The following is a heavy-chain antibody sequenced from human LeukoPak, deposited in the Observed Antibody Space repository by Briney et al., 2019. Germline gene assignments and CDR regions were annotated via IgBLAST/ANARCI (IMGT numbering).Heavy chain of an antibody. CDR3: AKEMSS. CDR1: RFSFSSYW. Sequence: GGSLRLSCAASRFSFSSYWMSWVRQAPGKGLEWVANIKQDGSDKYYVDSVRGRFTISRDNAKRSLYLQMNSLRAEDTAVYYCAKEMSSWGQGTLVTVSS. V-gene: IGHV3-7*01. J-gene: IGHJ5*02. CDR2: IKQDGSDK.